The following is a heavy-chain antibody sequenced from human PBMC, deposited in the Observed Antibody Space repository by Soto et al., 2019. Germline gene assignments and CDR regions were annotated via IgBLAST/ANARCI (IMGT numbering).Heavy chain of an antibody. CDR2: ISGSGGST. D-gene: IGHD2-2*01. CDR3: AKGSMMTSPYCSSTSCPLGY. Sequence: GSLRLSCAASGFTFSSYAMSWVRQAPGKGLEWVSAISGSGGSTYYADSVKGRFTISRDNSKNTLYLQMNSLRAEDTAVYCCAKGSMMTSPYCSSTSCPLGYWGQGTLVTVSS. J-gene: IGHJ4*02. V-gene: IGHV3-23*01. CDR1: GFTFSSYA.